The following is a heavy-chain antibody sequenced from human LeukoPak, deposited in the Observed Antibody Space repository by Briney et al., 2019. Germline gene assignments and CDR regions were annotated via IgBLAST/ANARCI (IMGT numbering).Heavy chain of an antibody. CDR1: GDSLSSNSAA. D-gene: IGHD3-10*01. V-gene: IGHV6-1*01. CDR3: ARAFGSGSYLDF. J-gene: IGHJ4*02. CDR2: TYHRSQWYN. Sequence: SQTLSLTCALSGDSLSSNSAAWNWIRQSPSRGLEWLGRTYHRSQWYNDYAVSVKSRIIINPDTSKNQFSLQLNSVTPEDTAVYYCARAFGSGSYLDFWGQGTLVTVSS.